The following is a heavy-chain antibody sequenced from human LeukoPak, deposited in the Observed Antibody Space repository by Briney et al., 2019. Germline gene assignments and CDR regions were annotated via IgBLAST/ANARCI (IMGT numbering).Heavy chain of an antibody. Sequence: GESLKISCKGSGYSFTTYWIGWVRQMPGKGLEWMGIIYPGDSDVRYSPSFQGPVTISVDKSISTAYLQWSSLKASDNAIYYCARSESSSWPFDYWGQGTLVTVSS. CDR3: ARSESSSWPFDY. CDR2: IYPGDSDV. V-gene: IGHV5-51*01. CDR1: GYSFTTYW. J-gene: IGHJ4*02. D-gene: IGHD6-13*01.